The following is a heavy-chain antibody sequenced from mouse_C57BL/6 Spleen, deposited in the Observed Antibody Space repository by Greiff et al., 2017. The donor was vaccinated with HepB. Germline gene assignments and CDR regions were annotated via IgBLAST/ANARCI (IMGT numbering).Heavy chain of an antibody. V-gene: IGHV1-72*01. Sequence: QVHVKQPGAELVKPGASVKLSCKASGYTFTSYWMHWVKQRPGRGLEWIGRIDPNSGGTKYNEKFKSKATLTVDKPSSTAYMQLSSLTSEDSAVYYCARSSYYGSSFDYFDYWGQGTTLTVSS. CDR1: GYTFTSYW. J-gene: IGHJ2*01. D-gene: IGHD1-1*01. CDR2: IDPNSGGT. CDR3: ARSSYYGSSFDYFDY.